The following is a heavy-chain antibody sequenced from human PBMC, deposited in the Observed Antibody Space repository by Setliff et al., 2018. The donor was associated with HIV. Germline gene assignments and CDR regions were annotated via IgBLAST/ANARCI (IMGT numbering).Heavy chain of an antibody. Sequence: SETLSLTCSVSGDSISSGSYYWSWIRLPAGKGLGWIGQIHTTGSTNYNPSLKSRVTISIDTSKNQFSLKLNSVTATDTAVYYCAKRTFGSGRFDPWGQGTLVTVSS. CDR2: IHTTGST. D-gene: IGHD3-16*01. J-gene: IGHJ5*02. CDR3: AKRTFGSGRFDP. V-gene: IGHV4-61*09. CDR1: GDSISSGSYY.